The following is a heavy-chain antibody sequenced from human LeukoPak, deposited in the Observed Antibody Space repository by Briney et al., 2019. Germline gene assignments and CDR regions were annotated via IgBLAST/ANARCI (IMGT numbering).Heavy chain of an antibody. CDR3: AREISYASGKGIDY. V-gene: IGHV5-51*01. D-gene: IGHD3-10*01. CDR1: GYTFTDYW. CDR2: IYPGDSDT. Sequence: GESQKIFCKGSGYTFTDYWIGWVRQMPGKGLEWMGIIYPGDSDTRYSPSFQGQVTISADRSISTAYLQWSSLKASDTAMYYCAREISYASGKGIDYWGQGTLVTVSS. J-gene: IGHJ4*02.